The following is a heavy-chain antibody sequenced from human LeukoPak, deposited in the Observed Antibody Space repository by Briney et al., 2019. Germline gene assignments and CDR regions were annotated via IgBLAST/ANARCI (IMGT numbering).Heavy chain of an antibody. V-gene: IGHV1-46*01. Sequence: ASVKVSCKASGYTFTSYYMHWLRQAPGQGLEWMGMINPTGGNTNYAQKFQGRVTMTRDMSTTTVYMDLSSLRSEDTAVYYCARAIARLYYDYVWGSYRYTGYFDYWGQGTLVTVSS. CDR1: GYTFTSYY. CDR3: ARAIARLYYDYVWGSYRYTGYFDY. J-gene: IGHJ4*02. CDR2: INPTGGNT. D-gene: IGHD3-16*02.